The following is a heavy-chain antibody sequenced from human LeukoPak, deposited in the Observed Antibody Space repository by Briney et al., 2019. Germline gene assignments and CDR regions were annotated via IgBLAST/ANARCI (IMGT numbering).Heavy chain of an antibody. Sequence: SSETLSLTCAVYGGSFSSYYWSWIRQPPGKGLEWIGEINHSGSTNYNPSLKSRVTISVDTSKNQFSLKLSSVTAADTAVYYCARAPHRPVVVTASGGWFDPWGQGTLVTVSS. CDR2: INHSGST. CDR3: ARAPHRPVVVTASGGWFDP. V-gene: IGHV4-34*01. D-gene: IGHD2-21*02. J-gene: IGHJ5*02. CDR1: GGSFSSYY.